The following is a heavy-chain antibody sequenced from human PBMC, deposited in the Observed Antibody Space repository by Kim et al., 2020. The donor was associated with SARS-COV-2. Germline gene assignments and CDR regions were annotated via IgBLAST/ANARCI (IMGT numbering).Heavy chain of an antibody. J-gene: IGHJ5*02. CDR1: GYTFTSYD. Sequence: ASVKVSCKASGYTFTSYDINWVRQATGQGLEWMGWMNPNSGNTGYAQKFQGRVTMTRNTSISTAYMELSSLRSEDTAVYYCAREDSGYYDSRSYNWFDPWGQGTLVTVSS. CDR2: MNPNSGNT. D-gene: IGHD3-22*01. CDR3: AREDSGYYDSRSYNWFDP. V-gene: IGHV1-8*01.